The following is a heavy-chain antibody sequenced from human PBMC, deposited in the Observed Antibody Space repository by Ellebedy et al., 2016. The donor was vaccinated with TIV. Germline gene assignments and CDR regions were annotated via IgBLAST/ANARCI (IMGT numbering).Heavy chain of an antibody. CDR3: AKGFYYYYYYMDV. Sequence: GGSLRLXXTASGFTFSSFGMHWVRQAPGKGLEWVAVISYDGSNIYYADSVKGRFTISRDNSKNTLYLQMNSLRAEDTAVYYCAKGFYYYYYYMDVWGKGTTVTVSS. CDR1: GFTFSSFG. J-gene: IGHJ6*03. V-gene: IGHV3-30*18. CDR2: ISYDGSNI.